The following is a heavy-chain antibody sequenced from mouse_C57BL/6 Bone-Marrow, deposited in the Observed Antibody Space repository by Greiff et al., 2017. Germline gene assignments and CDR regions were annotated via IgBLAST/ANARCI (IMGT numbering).Heavy chain of an antibody. CDR2: ISSGGDYI. CDR3: TRERGYGSSPYYFDY. V-gene: IGHV5-9-1*02. D-gene: IGHD1-1*01. J-gene: IGHJ2*01. Sequence: DVKLQESGEGLVKPGGSLKLSCAASGFTFSSYAMSWVRQTPEKRLEWVAYISSGGDYIYYADTVTGRFTISRDNARNTLYRQMSSLKSEDTAMYYCTRERGYGSSPYYFDYWGQGTTLTVSS. CDR1: GFTFSSYA.